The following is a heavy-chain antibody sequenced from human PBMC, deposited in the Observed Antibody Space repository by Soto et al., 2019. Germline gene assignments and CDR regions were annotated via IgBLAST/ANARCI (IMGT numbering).Heavy chain of an antibody. CDR3: ARDRLIVVVITRENYYYGMDV. D-gene: IGHD3-22*01. J-gene: IGHJ6*02. CDR2: TYYRSKWYN. Sequence: SQTLSLTCAISGDSVSSNSAAWNWIRQSPSRGLEWLGRTYYRSKWYNDYAVSVKSRITINPDTSKNQFSLQLNSVTPEDTAVYYCARDRLIVVVITRENYYYGMDVWGQGTTVTVSS. V-gene: IGHV6-1*01. CDR1: GDSVSSNSAA.